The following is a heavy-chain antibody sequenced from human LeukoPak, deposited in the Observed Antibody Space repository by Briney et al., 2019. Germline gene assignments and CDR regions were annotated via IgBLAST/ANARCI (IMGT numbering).Heavy chain of an antibody. J-gene: IGHJ5*02. V-gene: IGHV4-59*01. CDR2: IYYSGST. CDR1: GGSISSYY. CDR3: ARGIPGYCSGGSCYGWFDP. Sequence: SETLSLTCTVSGGSISSYYWSWIRQPPGKGLEWIGYIYYSGSTNYNPSLESRVTISVDTSKNQFSLKLSSVTAADTAVYYCARGIPGYCSGGSCYGWFDPWGQGTLVTVSS. D-gene: IGHD2-15*01.